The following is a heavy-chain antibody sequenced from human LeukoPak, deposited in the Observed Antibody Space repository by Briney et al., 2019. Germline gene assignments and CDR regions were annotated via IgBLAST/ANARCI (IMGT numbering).Heavy chain of an antibody. CDR3: AKLGSGWRYFDY. D-gene: IGHD6-19*01. CDR2: ISGGGGST. V-gene: IGHV3-23*01. Sequence: GGSLRLSCAASGFTFSTYAMSWVRQAPGKGLEWVSHISGGGGSTYHADSVKGRFTISRDNSKSTLYLQMNSLRAEDTAVYYCAKLGSGWRYFDYWGQGTLVTVSS. J-gene: IGHJ4*02. CDR1: GFTFSTYA.